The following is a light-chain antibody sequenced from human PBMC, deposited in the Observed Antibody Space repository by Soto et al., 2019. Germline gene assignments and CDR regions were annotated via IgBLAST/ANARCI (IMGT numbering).Light chain of an antibody. CDR1: NSNIGSNY. V-gene: IGLV1-47*01. Sequence: NNSNIGSNYVYWYQQLPGTAPKLLIYRNNQRPSGVPDRFSGSRSGTSASLAISGLRPEDEADYYCAAWDDSLSSYVFGTGTKVTVL. CDR3: AAWDDSLSSYV. CDR2: RNN. J-gene: IGLJ1*01.